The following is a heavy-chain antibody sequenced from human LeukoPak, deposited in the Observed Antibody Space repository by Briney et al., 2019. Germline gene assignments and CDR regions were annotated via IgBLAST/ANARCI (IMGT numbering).Heavy chain of an antibody. J-gene: IGHJ4*02. D-gene: IGHD3-22*01. V-gene: IGHV5-51*01. CDR2: IYPGDSDT. CDR3: ASADYYDSSGHYFDS. CDR1: EFSFTSNW. Sequence: GESLKISCKGSEFSFTSNWIAWVRQMPGKGLEWMGIIYPGDSDTRYGPSFQGHVTTSADKSISTAYLQWTSLQASDTAIYYCASADYYDSSGHYFDSWGQGTLVTVSS.